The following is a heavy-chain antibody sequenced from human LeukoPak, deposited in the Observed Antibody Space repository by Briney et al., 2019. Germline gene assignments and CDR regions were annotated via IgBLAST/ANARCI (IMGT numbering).Heavy chain of an antibody. D-gene: IGHD6-19*01. J-gene: IGHJ4*02. CDR1: GYTFTVYY. CDR2: ISAYNGNT. V-gene: IGHV1-18*04. Sequence: GASVTVSFTASGYTFTVYYMHWVRQAPGQGLELMGWISAYNGNTNYSQKLQGRVTMTTDTSTSTAYMELRSLRSDDTAVYYCARDSRYSSGWYFDYWGQGTLVTVSS. CDR3: ARDSRYSSGWYFDY.